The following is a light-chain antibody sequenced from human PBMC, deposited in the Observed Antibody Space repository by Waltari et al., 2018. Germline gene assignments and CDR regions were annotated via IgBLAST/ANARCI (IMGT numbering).Light chain of an antibody. CDR2: SAS. Sequence: EIVLTQSPATPSLSPGEMATLSCKASQSVSSYLAWYQQKPGQAPRLLIYSASNRATGLPARFSGSGSGTDFTLTISSLEPEDFAVYYCQQRSNWPRTFGQGTKVEI. J-gene: IGKJ1*01. CDR3: QQRSNWPRT. V-gene: IGKV3-11*01. CDR1: QSVSSY.